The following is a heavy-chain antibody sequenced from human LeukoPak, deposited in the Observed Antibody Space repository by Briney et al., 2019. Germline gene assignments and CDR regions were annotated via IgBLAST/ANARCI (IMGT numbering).Heavy chain of an antibody. D-gene: IGHD2-2*01. V-gene: IGHV1-2*02. J-gene: IGHJ5*02. CDR3: ARGPIVVAPAAQNNWFDP. CDR1: GYTFTGYY. CDR2: INPNSGGT. Sequence: ASVKVSCKASGYTFTGYYMHWVRQAPGQGLEWMGWINPNSGGTNYAQKFQGRVTMTRDTSISTAYMELSRLRSDDTAVYYCARGPIVVAPAAQNNWFDPWGQGTLVTVSS.